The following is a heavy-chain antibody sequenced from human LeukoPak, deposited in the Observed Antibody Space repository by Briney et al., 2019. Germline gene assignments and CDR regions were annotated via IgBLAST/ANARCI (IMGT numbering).Heavy chain of an antibody. Sequence: SETLSLTCTVSGVSISSSYSYWGWIRQPPGMGLEWIGSIYYTGNTYYNASLKSQVSISIDTSKNQFSLKLTSVTAADTAVYYCARAVGATFFDYWGQGTLVTVSS. D-gene: IGHD1-26*01. CDR1: GVSISSSYSY. V-gene: IGHV4-39*01. CDR2: IYYTGNT. CDR3: ARAVGATFFDY. J-gene: IGHJ4*02.